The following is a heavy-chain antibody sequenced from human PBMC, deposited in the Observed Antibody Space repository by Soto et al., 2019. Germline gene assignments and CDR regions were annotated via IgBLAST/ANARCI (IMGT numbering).Heavy chain of an antibody. Sequence: PGGALRLSCTASGFTFSSYAMHWVRQAPGKGLEWVAVISYDGSNKYYADSVKGRFTISRDNSKNTLYLQMNSLRAEDTAVYYCARIGGVTTVTTAAFDIWGQGTMVT. J-gene: IGHJ3*02. CDR2: ISYDGSNK. V-gene: IGHV3-30-3*01. CDR1: GFTFSSYA. CDR3: ARIGGVTTVTTAAFDI. D-gene: IGHD4-17*01.